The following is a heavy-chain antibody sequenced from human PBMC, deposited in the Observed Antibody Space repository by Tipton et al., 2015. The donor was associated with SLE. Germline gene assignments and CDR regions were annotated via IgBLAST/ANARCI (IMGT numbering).Heavy chain of an antibody. J-gene: IGHJ4*01. CDR3: ARTRFYYDTSGSYFSCFDY. V-gene: IGHV4-34*01. Sequence: TLSLTCAVYGGSFSGYYWSWIRQPPGKTLEWLGTVSSAGITYYNWSLGSRVTISVDTSKNEISLSLSSVTAADTAIYYCARTRFYYDTSGSYFSCFDYWGQGALVTVSS. CDR1: GGSFSGYY. D-gene: IGHD3-22*01. CDR2: VSSAGIT.